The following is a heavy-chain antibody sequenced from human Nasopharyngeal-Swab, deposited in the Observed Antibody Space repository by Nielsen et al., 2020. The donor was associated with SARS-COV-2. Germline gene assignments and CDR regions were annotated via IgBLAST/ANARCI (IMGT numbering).Heavy chain of an antibody. CDR1: GYTFTGYY. J-gene: IGHJ5*02. CDR3: AREATVTASDRFDP. D-gene: IGHD4-17*01. CDR2: ISAYNGNT. Sequence: ASVKVSCKASGYTFTGYYMHWVRQAPGQGLEWMGWISAYNGNTNYAQKLQGRVTMTTDTSTSTAYMELRSLRSDDTAVYYCAREATVTASDRFDPWGQGTLVTVSS. V-gene: IGHV1-18*04.